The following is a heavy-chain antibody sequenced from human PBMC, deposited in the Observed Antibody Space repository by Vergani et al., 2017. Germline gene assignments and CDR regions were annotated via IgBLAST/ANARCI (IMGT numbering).Heavy chain of an antibody. CDR2: ISSISSYI. D-gene: IGHD1-26*01. V-gene: IGHV3-21*01. CDR1: GFTFSSYS. CDR3: ARDRGGSYYLDY. J-gene: IGHJ4*02. Sequence: EVQLVESGGGLVKPGGSLRLSCAASGFTFSSYSMNWVRQAPGKGLEWVSSISSISSYIYYADSVKGRFTISRDNAKNSLYLQMNSLRAEDTAVYYCARDRGGSYYLDYWGQGTLVTVSS.